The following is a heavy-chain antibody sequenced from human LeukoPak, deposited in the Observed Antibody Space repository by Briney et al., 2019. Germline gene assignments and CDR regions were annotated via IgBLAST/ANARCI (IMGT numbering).Heavy chain of an antibody. V-gene: IGHV3-53*01. CDR3: ARNLGFYGSGSSFY. CDR2: IYSDGRT. D-gene: IGHD3-10*01. CDR1: GFTVSSSY. J-gene: IGHJ4*02. Sequence: GGSLRLSCAASGFTVSSSYMSWVRQAPGKGLEGVSVIYSDGRTYSAESVKGRFTISRDTSMNTLYLQMNSLRVEDTAVYYCARNLGFYGSGSSFYWGQGTLVTVSS.